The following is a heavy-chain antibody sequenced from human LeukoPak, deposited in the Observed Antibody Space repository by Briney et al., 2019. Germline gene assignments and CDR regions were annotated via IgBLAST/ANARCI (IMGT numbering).Heavy chain of an antibody. CDR1: GFTFSSFA. Sequence: GGSLRLSCAASGFTFSSFAMSWVRQAPGKGLEWVSAISGSGGSTYYADSVKGRFTISRDNSKNTLYLQMNSLRAEDTAVYYCARDDYYDSSGYHYWYFDLWGRGTLVTVSS. CDR3: ARDDYYDSSGYHYWYFDL. D-gene: IGHD3-22*01. V-gene: IGHV3-23*01. J-gene: IGHJ2*01. CDR2: ISGSGGST.